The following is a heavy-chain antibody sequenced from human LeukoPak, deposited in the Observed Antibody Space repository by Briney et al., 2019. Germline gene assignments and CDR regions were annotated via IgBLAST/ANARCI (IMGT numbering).Heavy chain of an antibody. J-gene: IGHJ5*02. CDR3: AKEGGTYSTDWYWFDP. CDR2: INDSGGGT. Sequence: GGSLRLSCAASGFTFSSYAMSWVRQAPGKGLEWVSAINDSGGGTYYADSVKGRFIISRDNSKNTLYLQMSSLRAEDTAVYYCAKEGGTYSTDWYWFDPWGQGTLVTVSS. D-gene: IGHD6-19*01. CDR1: GFTFSSYA. V-gene: IGHV3-23*01.